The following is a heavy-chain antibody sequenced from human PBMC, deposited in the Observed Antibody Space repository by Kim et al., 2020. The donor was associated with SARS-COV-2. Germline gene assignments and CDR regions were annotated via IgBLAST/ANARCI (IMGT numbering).Heavy chain of an antibody. CDR3: ARRAQIEMATNDFDY. Sequence: GESLKISCKGSGYSFTSYWISWVRQMPGKGLEWMGRIDPSDSYTNYSPSFQGHVTISADKSISTAYLQWSSLKASDTAMYYCARRAQIEMATNDFDYWGQGTLVTVSS. CDR1: GYSFTSYW. V-gene: IGHV5-10-1*01. J-gene: IGHJ4*02. D-gene: IGHD5-12*01. CDR2: IDPSDSYT.